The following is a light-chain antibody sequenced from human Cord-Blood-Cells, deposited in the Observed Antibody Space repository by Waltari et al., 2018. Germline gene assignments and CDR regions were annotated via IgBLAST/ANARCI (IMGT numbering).Light chain of an antibody. J-gene: IGLJ2*01. CDR2: KDS. CDR3: QSADSSGTYVV. CDR1: ALPKQY. V-gene: IGLV3-25*02. Sequence: SYELTQPPSVSVSPGQTARITCSGDALPKQYAYWYQQKPGQAPVLVIYKDSERPARIPERFSGTSSGITVTLTISGVQAEDEAYYYCQSADSSGTYVVFGGGTKLTVL.